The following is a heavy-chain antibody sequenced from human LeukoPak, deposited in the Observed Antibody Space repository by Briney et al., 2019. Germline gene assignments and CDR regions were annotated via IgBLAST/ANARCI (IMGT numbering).Heavy chain of an antibody. CDR3: AKEDSSGWSKTREYYFDY. CDR1: GFTFDDYA. V-gene: IGHV3-9*01. D-gene: IGHD6-19*01. Sequence: GGSLRLSCAASGFTFDDYAMHWVRQAPGKGLEWVSGISWNSGSIGYADSVKGRFTISRDNAKNSLYLQMNSLRAEDTALYYCAKEDSSGWSKTREYYFDYWGQGTLVTVSS. CDR2: ISWNSGSI. J-gene: IGHJ4*02.